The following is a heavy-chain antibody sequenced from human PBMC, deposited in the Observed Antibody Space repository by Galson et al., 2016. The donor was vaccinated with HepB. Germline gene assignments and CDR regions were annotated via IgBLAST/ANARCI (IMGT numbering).Heavy chain of an antibody. V-gene: IGHV3-73*01. Sequence: SLRLSCAASGFTFNNYVLHWVRQPSGKGLEWVGRIKTTANSYATAYAASVKGRFTISRDDSNNTAYLQMNSLNTEDTAVYYCTRLDYGDFRFDYWGQGALVTVSS. CDR3: TRLDYGDFRFDY. CDR2: IKTTANSYAT. CDR1: GFTFNNYV. D-gene: IGHD4-17*01. J-gene: IGHJ4*02.